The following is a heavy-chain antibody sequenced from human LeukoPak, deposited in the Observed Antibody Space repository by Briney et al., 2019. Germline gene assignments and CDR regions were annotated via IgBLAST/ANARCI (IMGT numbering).Heavy chain of an antibody. CDR3: ARMEVVPAAMNGYYYYYGMDV. Sequence: SETLSLTCTVSGGSISSSSYYWGWIRQPPGKGLEWIGSIYYSGSTYYNPSLKSRVTISVDTSKNQFSLKLSSVTAADTAVYYCARMEVVPAAMNGYYYYYGMDVWGQGTTVTVSS. J-gene: IGHJ6*02. V-gene: IGHV4-39*07. CDR2: IYYSGST. CDR1: GGSISSSSYY. D-gene: IGHD2-2*01.